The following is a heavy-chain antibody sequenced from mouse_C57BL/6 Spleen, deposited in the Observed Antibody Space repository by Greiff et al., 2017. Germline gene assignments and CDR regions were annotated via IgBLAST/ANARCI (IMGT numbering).Heavy chain of an antibody. D-gene: IGHD2-4*01. CDR2: INPYNGGT. J-gene: IGHJ2*01. V-gene: IGHV1-19*01. CDR1: GYTFTDYY. CDR3: AREAYYDYDVDY. Sequence: VQLQQSGPVLVKPGASVKMSCKASGYTFTDYYMNWVKQSHGKSLEWIGVINPYNGGTSYNQKFKGKATLTVDKSSSTAYMELNSLTSEDSAVYYCAREAYYDYDVDYWGQGTTLTVSS.